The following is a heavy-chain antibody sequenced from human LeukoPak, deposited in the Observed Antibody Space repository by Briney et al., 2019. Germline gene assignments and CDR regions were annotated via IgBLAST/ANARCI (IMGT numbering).Heavy chain of an antibody. CDR3: ARYRVVGAALS. V-gene: IGHV3-21*01. J-gene: IGHJ5*02. CDR1: GFTFSSYS. CDR2: ISSSSSYI. D-gene: IGHD2-15*01. Sequence: GGSLRLSCAASGFTFSSYSMNWVRQAPGKGLEWVSSISSSSSYIYYADSVKGRFTISRDNAKTSLYLQMNRLRAEHTTVYYCARYRVVGAALSWGQGTLVTVSS.